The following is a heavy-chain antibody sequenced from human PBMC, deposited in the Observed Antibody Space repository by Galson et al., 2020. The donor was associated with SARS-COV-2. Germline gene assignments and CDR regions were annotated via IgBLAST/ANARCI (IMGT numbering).Heavy chain of an antibody. D-gene: IGHD6-6*01. CDR3: AKDRIAASVMGALNY. Sequence: QAGGSLRLSCAASGFTFSNYAMSWVRQAPGKGLEWVSTISGSGDSTYYADSVKGRLTISRDKSKNTLYLQMNSLRAEDTAVYYCAKDRIAASVMGALNYWGQGTLVTVSS. J-gene: IGHJ4*02. V-gene: IGHV3-23*01. CDR1: GFTFSNYA. CDR2: ISGSGDST.